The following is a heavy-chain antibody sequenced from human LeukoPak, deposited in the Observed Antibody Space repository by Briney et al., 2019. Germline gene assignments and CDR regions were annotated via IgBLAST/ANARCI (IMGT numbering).Heavy chain of an antibody. V-gene: IGHV4-34*01. CDR1: GGSFSGYY. J-gene: IGHJ4*02. Sequence: SETLSLTCAVYGGSFSGYYWSWIRQPPGKGLEWIGEINHSGSTNYNPSLKSRVTISVDTSKNQFSLKLSSATAADTAVYYCARGRLRWQPYDYWGQGTLVTVSS. CDR2: INHSGST. CDR3: ARGRLRWQPYDY. D-gene: IGHD4-23*01.